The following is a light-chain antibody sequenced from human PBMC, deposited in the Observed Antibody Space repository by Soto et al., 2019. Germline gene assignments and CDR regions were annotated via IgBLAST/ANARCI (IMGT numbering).Light chain of an antibody. Sequence: EIVMTQPPATLSVSPGERATLSCRASQSVNIHLAWYQQKPGQAPRLLIYGASARATGIPAKFSGSGSGTEFTLIISRLETEDFAVYYCQQYGNSPRSFGQGTRLEIK. CDR2: GAS. V-gene: IGKV3D-15*01. CDR3: QQYGNSPRS. J-gene: IGKJ5*01. CDR1: QSVNIH.